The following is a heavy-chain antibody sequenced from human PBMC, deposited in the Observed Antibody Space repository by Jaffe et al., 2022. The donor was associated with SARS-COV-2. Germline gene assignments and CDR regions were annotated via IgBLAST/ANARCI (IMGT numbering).Heavy chain of an antibody. CDR3: ARLYYYDSSGYYFDY. V-gene: IGHV2-5*02. D-gene: IGHD3-22*01. J-gene: IGHJ4*02. Sequence: QITLKESGPTLVKPTQTLTLTCTFSGFSLSTSGVGVGWIRQPPGKALEWLALIYWDDNRPYSPSLKSRLTITKGTSKNQVVLTMTNMDPVDTATYYCARLYYYDSSGYYFDYWGQGTLVTVSS. CDR2: IYWDDNR. CDR1: GFSLSTSGVG.